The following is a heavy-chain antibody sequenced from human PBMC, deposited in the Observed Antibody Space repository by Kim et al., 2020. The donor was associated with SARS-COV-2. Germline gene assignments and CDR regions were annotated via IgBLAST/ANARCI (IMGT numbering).Heavy chain of an antibody. CDR2: IYWDDDK. J-gene: IGHJ5*02. D-gene: IGHD2-15*01. Sequence: SGPTLVKPTQTLTLTCTFSGFSPSTSGVGVGWIRQPPGKALEWLALIYWDDDKRYSPSLKSRLTITKDTSKNQVVLTMTNMDPVDTATYYCAHKGYCSGGSCYSVGNWFDPWGQGTLVTVSS. V-gene: IGHV2-5*02. CDR3: AHKGYCSGGSCYSVGNWFDP. CDR1: GFSPSTSGVG.